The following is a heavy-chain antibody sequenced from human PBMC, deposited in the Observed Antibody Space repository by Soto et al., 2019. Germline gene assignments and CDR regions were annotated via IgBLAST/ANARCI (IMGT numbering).Heavy chain of an antibody. CDR2: IIPIFGTA. J-gene: IGHJ3*02. D-gene: IGHD3-22*01. CDR1: GGTFSIYA. V-gene: IGHV1-69*13. CDR3: ARDHGRNYYDSSGLSAFDI. Sequence: SVKVSCKASGGTFSIYAISCVLQSPLQWLEWMGGIIPIFGTANYAQEFQGRVTITADESTSTAYMELSSLRSEDTAVYYCARDHGRNYYDSSGLSAFDIWGQGAMVTVSS.